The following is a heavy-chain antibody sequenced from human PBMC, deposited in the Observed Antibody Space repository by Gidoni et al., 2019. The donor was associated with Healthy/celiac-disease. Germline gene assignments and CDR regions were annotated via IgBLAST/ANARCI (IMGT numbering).Heavy chain of an antibody. Sequence: EVQLVQSGAEVKKPGESLKISCKGSGYSFTSYWIGWVRQMPGKGLEWMGIIYPGDSDTRYSPSFQGQVTISADKSISTAYLQWSSLKASDTTMYYCARRGGDYYDSSGYPHGAFDIWGQGTMVTVSS. CDR3: ARRGGDYYDSSGYPHGAFDI. CDR2: IYPGDSDT. J-gene: IGHJ3*02. V-gene: IGHV5-51*01. D-gene: IGHD3-22*01. CDR1: GYSFTSYW.